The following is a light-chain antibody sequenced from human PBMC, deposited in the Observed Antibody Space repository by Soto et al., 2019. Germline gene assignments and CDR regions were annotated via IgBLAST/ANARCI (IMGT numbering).Light chain of an antibody. CDR3: SSCTSSSTPYV. CDR2: EVS. CDR1: SSDVGGYNY. V-gene: IGLV2-14*01. J-gene: IGLJ1*01. Sequence: QSVLTQPASVSGSPGQSITISCTGTSSDVGGYNYVSWYQQHPGKAPKLMIYEVSNRPSGVSNRFSGSKSGNTASLTISGLQAEDEADYYCSSCTSSSTPYVFGTGTKVTVL.